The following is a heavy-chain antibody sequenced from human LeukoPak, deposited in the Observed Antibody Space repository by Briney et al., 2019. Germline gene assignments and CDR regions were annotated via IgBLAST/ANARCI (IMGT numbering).Heavy chain of an antibody. V-gene: IGHV1-24*01. Sequence: ASVKVSCKVSGYTLTELSMHWVRQAPGKGLEWMGGFDPEDGETIYAQKFQGRVTMTEATATDTAYMELSSLRSEDTAVYYCATVAFVDFWSGPDAFDIWGQGTMVTVSS. CDR1: GYTLTELS. D-gene: IGHD3-3*01. J-gene: IGHJ3*02. CDR3: ATVAFVDFWSGPDAFDI. CDR2: FDPEDGET.